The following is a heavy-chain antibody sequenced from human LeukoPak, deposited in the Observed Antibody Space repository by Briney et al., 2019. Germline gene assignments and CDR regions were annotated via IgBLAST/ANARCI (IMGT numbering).Heavy chain of an antibody. Sequence: GESLKISCKGSGYNFISNWIAWVRQMPGKGLEWMGIIYPADSHTGYSPSFQGQVTISADESISTAYLQWSSLEASDTAMYYCARTDCSSTDCYLFDYWGQGTVVTVSP. V-gene: IGHV5-51*01. J-gene: IGHJ4*02. CDR3: ARTDCSSTDCYLFDY. CDR2: IYPADSHT. CDR1: GYNFISNW. D-gene: IGHD2-2*01.